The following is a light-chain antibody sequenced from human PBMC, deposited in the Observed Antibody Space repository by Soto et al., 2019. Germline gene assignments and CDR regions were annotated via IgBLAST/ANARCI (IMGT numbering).Light chain of an antibody. CDR3: ATWDDSLNGPV. CDR1: SSNLGDNT. Sequence: QSVLTQPPSASGTPGQRVTISCSGSSSNLGDNTVNWYQQLPGTALKLLIYRNNRRPSEVPDRFSGSKSGTSASLAISGLQSDDEADYYCATWDDSLNGPVFGGGTKLTVL. J-gene: IGLJ3*02. CDR2: RNN. V-gene: IGLV1-44*01.